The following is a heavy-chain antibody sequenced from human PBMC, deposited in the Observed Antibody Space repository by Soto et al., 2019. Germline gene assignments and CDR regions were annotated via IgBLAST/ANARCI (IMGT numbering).Heavy chain of an antibody. CDR3: ARDRGDGYAGIDY. J-gene: IGHJ4*02. CDR2: IYYSGST. Sequence: SCKASGYTFTSYYMHWIRQPPGKGLEWIGYIYYSGSTNYNPSLKSRVTISVDTSKNQFSLKLSSVTAADTAVYYCARDRGDGYAGIDYWGQGTLVTVSS. V-gene: IGHV4-59*01. CDR1: GYTFTSYY. D-gene: IGHD3-10*01.